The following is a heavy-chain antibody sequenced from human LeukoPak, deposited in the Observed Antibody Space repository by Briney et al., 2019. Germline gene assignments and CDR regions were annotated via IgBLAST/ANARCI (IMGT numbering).Heavy chain of an antibody. Sequence: GGSLRLSCAASGFTFSDYYMSWIRQAPGKGLEWVSYISSSSSYTNYADSVKGRFTISRDNAKNPLYLQMNSLRAEDTAVYYCARSVNYYDSSGYYLWGQGTLVTVSS. CDR2: ISSSSSYT. CDR3: ARSVNYYDSSGYYL. CDR1: GFTFSDYY. J-gene: IGHJ4*02. V-gene: IGHV3-11*03. D-gene: IGHD3-22*01.